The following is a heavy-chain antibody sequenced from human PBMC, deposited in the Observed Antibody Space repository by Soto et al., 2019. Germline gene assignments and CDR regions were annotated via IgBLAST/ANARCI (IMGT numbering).Heavy chain of an antibody. D-gene: IGHD3-3*01. Sequence: GGSLRLSCASSGFSFGSYALSWVRQAPGKGLEWVSAISGSDGKTFYADSVKGRFSISRDTSQSTLYLQMNSLRADDTAMYYCARWSYLDYWGQGTRVTVSS. CDR1: GFSFGSYA. CDR2: ISGSDGKT. J-gene: IGHJ4*02. CDR3: ARWSYLDY. V-gene: IGHV3-23*01.